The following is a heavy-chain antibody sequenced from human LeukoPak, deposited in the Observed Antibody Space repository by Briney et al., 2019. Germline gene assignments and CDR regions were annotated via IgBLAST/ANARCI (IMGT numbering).Heavy chain of an antibody. V-gene: IGHV3-21*01. CDR2: IGGSGTYM. J-gene: IGHJ3*02. D-gene: IGHD1-20*01. CDR1: GFTFTTYR. Sequence: GGSLRLSCAASGFTFTTYRMNWVRQAPGKGLEWVSSIGGSGTYMYYADSLKGRFTISRDNAKNSLYLQMNSLRAEDTAVYYCARVLDITGTIFDAFDIWGQGTMVTVSS. CDR3: ARVLDITGTIFDAFDI.